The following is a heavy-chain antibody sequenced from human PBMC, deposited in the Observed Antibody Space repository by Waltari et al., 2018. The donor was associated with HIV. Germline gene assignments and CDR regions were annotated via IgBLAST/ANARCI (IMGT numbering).Heavy chain of an antibody. CDR3: ARDSSGSNWFDP. CDR1: GGSISNFY. Sequence: QVQLQESGPGLVRPSETLSLTCTVSGGSISNFYWSWLRQTPGKGLEWMGYIYYSGSTNYNPSLKSRVSMSVDTSKNQFSLKLNSVTAADTGVYYCARDSSGSNWFDPWGQGTLVIVSS. J-gene: IGHJ5*02. CDR2: IYYSGST. V-gene: IGHV4-59*01. D-gene: IGHD3-22*01.